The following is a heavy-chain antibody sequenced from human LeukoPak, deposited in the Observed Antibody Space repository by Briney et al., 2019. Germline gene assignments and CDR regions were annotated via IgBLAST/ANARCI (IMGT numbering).Heavy chain of an antibody. Sequence: ASVKVSCKASGYTFTSYGISWVRQAPGQGLEWMGWISAYNGNTNYAQKFQGRVTITADKSTSTAYMELSSLRSEDTAVYYCATSAQGSYGLWGQGTLVTVSS. CDR1: GYTFTSYG. J-gene: IGHJ4*02. CDR2: ISAYNGNT. CDR3: ATSAQGSYGL. D-gene: IGHD1-26*01. V-gene: IGHV1-18*01.